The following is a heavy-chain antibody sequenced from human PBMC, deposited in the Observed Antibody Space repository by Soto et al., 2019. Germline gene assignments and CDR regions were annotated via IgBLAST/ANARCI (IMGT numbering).Heavy chain of an antibody. Sequence: EVQLVESGGGLVQPGGSLRLSCSASGFTFSNYWMNWVGQAPGKGLEWVANIKPEGGEEYYVDSVKGRFTISRDNAKNSLYLQMNNLRDDDTALYYCVRDAHRGGDYDYWGQGALVTVSS. CDR3: VRDAHRGGDYDY. CDR1: GFTFSNYW. CDR2: IKPEGGEE. D-gene: IGHD3-16*01. J-gene: IGHJ4*02. V-gene: IGHV3-7*01.